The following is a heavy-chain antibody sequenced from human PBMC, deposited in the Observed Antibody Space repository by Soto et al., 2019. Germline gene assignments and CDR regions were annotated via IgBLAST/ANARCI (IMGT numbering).Heavy chain of an antibody. CDR1: GGSISSGGYY. CDR3: ARGGYSGYDLTFDH. V-gene: IGHV4-30-2*01. Sequence: LSLTCTVSGGSISSGGYYWNWIRQHPGKGLEWIGYIYHSGSTYYNPSLKRRVTIPVDRSKNQFSLNLNSVTAADTAVYYCARGGYSGYDLTFDHWGQGTLVTVSS. D-gene: IGHD5-12*01. J-gene: IGHJ4*02. CDR2: IYHSGST.